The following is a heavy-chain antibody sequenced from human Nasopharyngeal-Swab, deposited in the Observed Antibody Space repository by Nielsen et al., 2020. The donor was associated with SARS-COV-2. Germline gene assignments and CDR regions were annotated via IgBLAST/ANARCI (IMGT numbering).Heavy chain of an antibody. Sequence: GESLKISCKGSGYSFTSYWISWVRQMPGKGLEWMGRIDPSDSYTNYSPSFQGHVTISADKSISTAYLQWSSLKASDTAMYYCARWVVDCSSTSCHYYFDYWGQGTLVTVSS. V-gene: IGHV5-10-1*01. D-gene: IGHD2-2*01. J-gene: IGHJ4*02. CDR2: IDPSDSYT. CDR3: ARWVVDCSSTSCHYYFDY. CDR1: GYSFTSYW.